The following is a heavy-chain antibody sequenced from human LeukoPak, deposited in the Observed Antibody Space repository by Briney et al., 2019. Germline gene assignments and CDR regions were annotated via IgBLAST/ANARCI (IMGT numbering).Heavy chain of an antibody. CDR2: IKQDGSEK. D-gene: IGHD5-18*01. CDR3: ARGEGYSYGYYFDY. V-gene: IGHV3-7*01. Sequence: GGSLRLSCAASGLTFSNAWMSWVRQAPGKGLEWVANIKQDGSEKYYVDSVKGRFTISRDNAKNSLYLQMNSLRAEDTAVYYCARGEGYSYGYYFDYWGQGTLVTVSS. J-gene: IGHJ4*02. CDR1: GLTFSNAW.